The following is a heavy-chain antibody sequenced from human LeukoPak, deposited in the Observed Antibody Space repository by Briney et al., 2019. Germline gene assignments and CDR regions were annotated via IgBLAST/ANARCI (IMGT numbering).Heavy chain of an antibody. CDR2: INPNTGGA. D-gene: IGHD2-15*01. CDR3: ARGPPEYCGGGICYSGRNWFDP. V-gene: IGHV1-2*02. Sequence: ASVKVSCKTSGYIFTGYYIHWLRQAPGQGLEWMGWINPNTGGADYALKFQGRVTMTRDTSINTVYMALSRLRSDDTAVYYFARGPPEYCGGGICYSGRNWFDPGAREPWSPSPQ. J-gene: IGHJ5*02. CDR1: GYIFTGYY.